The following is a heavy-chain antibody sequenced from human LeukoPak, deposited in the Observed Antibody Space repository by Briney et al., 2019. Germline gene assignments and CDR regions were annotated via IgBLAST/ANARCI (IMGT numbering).Heavy chain of an antibody. CDR3: ARGAITIFGVVINWFDP. J-gene: IGHJ5*02. CDR1: GYTFTSYG. Sequence: ASVKVSCKASGYTFTSYGISWVRQAPGQGLEWMGWISAYNGNTNYAQKLQGRATMTTDTSTSTAYMELRSLRSDDTAVYYCARGAITIFGVVINWFDPWGQGTLVTVSS. D-gene: IGHD3-3*01. CDR2: ISAYNGNT. V-gene: IGHV1-18*01.